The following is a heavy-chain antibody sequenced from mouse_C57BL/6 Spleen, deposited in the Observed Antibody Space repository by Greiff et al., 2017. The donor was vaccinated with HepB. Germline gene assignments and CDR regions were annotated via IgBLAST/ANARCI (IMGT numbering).Heavy chain of an antibody. CDR3: ARNDYDDAMDY. Sequence: VQRVESGPELVKPGASVKISCKASGYAFSSSWMNWVKQRPGKGLEWIGRIYPGDGDTNYNGKFKGKATLTADKSSSTAYMQLSSLTSEDSAVYFCARNDYDDAMDYWGQGTSVTVSS. D-gene: IGHD2-4*01. V-gene: IGHV1-82*01. CDR1: GYAFSSSW. J-gene: IGHJ4*01. CDR2: IYPGDGDT.